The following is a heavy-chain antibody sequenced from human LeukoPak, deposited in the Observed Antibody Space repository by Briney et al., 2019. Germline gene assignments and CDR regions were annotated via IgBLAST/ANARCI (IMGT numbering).Heavy chain of an antibody. CDR2: ISYDGSNK. V-gene: IGHV3-30*18. Sequence: PGGSLRLSCAASGFTFSTYGMQWVRQAPGKGLEWVAVISYDGSNKYYADSVRGRFTISRDNSKNTLYLQMNSLRAEDTAVYYCAKDRPWLVFWGQGTLVTVSA. D-gene: IGHD6-19*01. CDR3: AKDRPWLVF. CDR1: GFTFSTYG. J-gene: IGHJ4*02.